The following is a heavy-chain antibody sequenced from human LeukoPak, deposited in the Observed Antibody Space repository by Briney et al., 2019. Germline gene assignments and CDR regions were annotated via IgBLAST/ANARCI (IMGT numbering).Heavy chain of an antibody. CDR1: GYTFTGYY. J-gene: IGHJ6*02. CDR3: AETSYYYYGMDV. CDR2: INPNSGGT. V-gene: IGHV1-2*02. Sequence: GASVKVSCKASGYTFTGYYMHWVRQAPGQGLEWMGWINPNSGGTNYAQKFQGRVTMTRDTSISTAYMELSRLRPDDTAVYYCAETSYYYYGMDVWGQGTTVTVSS.